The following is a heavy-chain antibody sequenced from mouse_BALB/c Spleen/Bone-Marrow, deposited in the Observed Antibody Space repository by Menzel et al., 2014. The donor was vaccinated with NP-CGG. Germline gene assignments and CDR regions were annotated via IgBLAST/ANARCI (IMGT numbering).Heavy chain of an antibody. V-gene: IGHV14-3*02. CDR3: ARYRYYGSSGWDY. J-gene: IGHJ4*01. CDR2: IDPANGNT. CDR1: GFNIKDTY. D-gene: IGHD1-1*01. Sequence: EVMLVESGAELVKPGASVKLSCTASGFNIKDTYMHWVKQRPEQGLEWIGRIDPANGNTKYDPKFQGKATITADTSSNTAYLHLSSLTSEDTAVYYCARYRYYGSSGWDYWGQGTSVTVSS.